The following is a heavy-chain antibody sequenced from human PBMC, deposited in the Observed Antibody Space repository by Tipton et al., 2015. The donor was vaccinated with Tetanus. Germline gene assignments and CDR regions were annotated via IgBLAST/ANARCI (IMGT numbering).Heavy chain of an antibody. J-gene: IGHJ4*02. D-gene: IGHD1-26*01. CDR2: IFHSGST. Sequence: VKPSETLSLTCNVSGDSIRRSYWSWIRQPPGKGLEWIGHIFHSGSTNYNPSLKSRVTMSIDTSERQFSLKLTSVTSADTAVYYCAKVVGWGDYFDSWGQGILVTVSS. CDR1: GDSIRRSY. V-gene: IGHV4-59*01. CDR3: AKVVGWGDYFDS.